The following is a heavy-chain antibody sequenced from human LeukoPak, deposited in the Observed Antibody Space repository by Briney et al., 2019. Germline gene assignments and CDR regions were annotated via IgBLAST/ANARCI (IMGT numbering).Heavy chain of an antibody. CDR3: ARGRIAAAGTGGMDV. J-gene: IGHJ6*02. CDR1: GFTFSSYG. V-gene: IGHV3-33*01. Sequence: PGRSLRLSCAASGFTFSSYGMHWVRQAPGKGLEWVAVIWYDGSNKYYADSVKGRFTISRDNSENTLYLQMNSLRAEDTAVYYCARGRIAAAGTGGMDVWGQGTTVTVSS. D-gene: IGHD6-13*01. CDR2: IWYDGSNK.